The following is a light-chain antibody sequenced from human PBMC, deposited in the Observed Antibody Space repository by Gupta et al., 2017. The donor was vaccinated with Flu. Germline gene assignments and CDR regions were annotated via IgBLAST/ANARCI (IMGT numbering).Light chain of an antibody. CDR3: TSYRSSSALYV. CDR2: EVS. CDR1: SSDVGGYNN. Sequence: QSALTQPASVSGSPGQSITISCTGTSSDVGGYNNVSWYQQHPGKAPKLMIYEVSNRPSGVSNLFSGSKSGNTASLTISGLQAEDEADYYCTSYRSSSALYVFGTGTKVTVL. V-gene: IGLV2-14*01. J-gene: IGLJ1*01.